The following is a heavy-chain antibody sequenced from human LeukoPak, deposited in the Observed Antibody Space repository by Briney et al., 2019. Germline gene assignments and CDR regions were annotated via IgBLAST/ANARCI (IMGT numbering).Heavy chain of an antibody. CDR1: GFTFSNAW. CDR2: IMSKTDGGTT. V-gene: IGHV3-15*01. CDR3: TTASVTMVRGVINPDAFDV. Sequence: GGSLRLSCAASGFTFSNAWMSWVRHAPGKGLEEVGRIMSKTDGGTTAYAAPVKGRFTISRDDSKNTLYLQMKGLETEDTAVYYCTTASVTMVRGVINPDAFDVWGLGTMVIVSS. D-gene: IGHD3-10*01. J-gene: IGHJ3*01.